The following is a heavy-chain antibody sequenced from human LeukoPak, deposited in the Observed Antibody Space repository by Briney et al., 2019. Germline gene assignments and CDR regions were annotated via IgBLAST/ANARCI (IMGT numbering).Heavy chain of an antibody. CDR3: ARVHYDSSGYNFDY. CDR1: GGSISSYY. CDR2: IYYSGST. Sequence: SETLFLTCTVSGGSISSYYWSWIRQPPGKGLEWIGYIYYSGSTNYNPSLKSRVTISVDTSKNQFSLKLSSVTAADTAVYYCARVHYDSSGYNFDYWGQGTLVTVSS. J-gene: IGHJ4*02. D-gene: IGHD3-22*01. V-gene: IGHV4-59*01.